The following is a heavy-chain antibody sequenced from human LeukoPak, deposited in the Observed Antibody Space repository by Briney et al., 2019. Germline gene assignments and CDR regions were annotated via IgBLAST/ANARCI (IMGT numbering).Heavy chain of an antibody. V-gene: IGHV3-20*04. CDR2: INWSGVST. Sequence: PGGSLRLSCAASGFSFDDYAMSWVRQAPGKGLEWVSGINWSGVSTGYADSVKGRFTISRDNTKNSLFLQLNSLRAEDTAVYYCAKEYSGYDFDYWGQGTLVTVSS. D-gene: IGHD5-12*01. CDR1: GFSFDDYA. CDR3: AKEYSGYDFDY. J-gene: IGHJ4*02.